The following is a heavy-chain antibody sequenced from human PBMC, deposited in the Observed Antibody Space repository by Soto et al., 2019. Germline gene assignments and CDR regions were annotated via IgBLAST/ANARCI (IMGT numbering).Heavy chain of an antibody. CDR2: ISSSSSTI. CDR1: GFTFSSYS. Sequence: GGSLRLSCAASGFTFSSYSMSWVRQAPGKGLEWVSYISSSSSTIYYADSVKGRFTISRDNAKNSLYLQMNSLRDEDTAVYYCASSGAPFYYYGMDVWGQGTTVTVYS. V-gene: IGHV3-48*02. CDR3: ASSGAPFYYYGMDV. J-gene: IGHJ6*02.